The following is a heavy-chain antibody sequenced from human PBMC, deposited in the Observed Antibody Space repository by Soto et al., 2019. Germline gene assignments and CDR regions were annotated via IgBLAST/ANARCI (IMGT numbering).Heavy chain of an antibody. CDR2: MPHDGSSS. V-gene: IGHV3-30-3*01. J-gene: IGHJ4*02. CDR1: GFSCSNYA. Sequence: GGSLRLSCAASGFSCSNYAMHWVRQTPDKGLEWVAVMPHDGSSSFYADSVKGRFTISRDNSKTTLYLQMNSLSTEDTAVYYCARDFPYCCSTSCYSAAPKYWGQGTLVTVSS. CDR3: ARDFPYCCSTSCYSAAPKY. D-gene: IGHD2-2*01.